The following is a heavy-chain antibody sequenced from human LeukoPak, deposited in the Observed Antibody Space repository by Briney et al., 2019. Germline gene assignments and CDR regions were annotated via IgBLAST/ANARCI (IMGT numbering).Heavy chain of an antibody. CDR1: GGSISSGSYY. Sequence: SQTLSLTCTVSGGSISSGSYYWSWIRQPAGKGLEWIGRIYTSGSTNYNPSLKSRVTISVDTSKNQFSLKLSSVTAADTAMYYCAREARRATSNFDYWGQGTLVTVSS. CDR3: AREARRATSNFDY. V-gene: IGHV4-61*02. CDR2: IYTSGST. J-gene: IGHJ4*02. D-gene: IGHD5-12*01.